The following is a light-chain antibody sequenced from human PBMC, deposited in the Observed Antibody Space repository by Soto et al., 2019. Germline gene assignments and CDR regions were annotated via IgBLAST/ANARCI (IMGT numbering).Light chain of an antibody. Sequence: EVVMTQSPATLSVSPGERATLSCGASQSVRSYLAWYQQKPGQAPRLLIHGASTRAPGIPARFSGSGSGTDFTLTISSLQSEDVAVYYCHQYDHWPQTFGQGTKVDIK. J-gene: IGKJ1*01. CDR2: GAS. V-gene: IGKV3-15*01. CDR1: QSVRSY. CDR3: HQYDHWPQT.